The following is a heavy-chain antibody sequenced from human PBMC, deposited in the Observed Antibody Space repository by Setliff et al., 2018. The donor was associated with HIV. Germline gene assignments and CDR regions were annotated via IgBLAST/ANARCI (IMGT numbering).Heavy chain of an antibody. CDR2: IYYRSKWYS. V-gene: IGHV6-1*01. CDR3: ARDCDPSRYYYLSLFDF. Sequence: SQTLSLTCAISGDSVLSSRAAWNWIRQSPSGGLEWLGRIYYRSKWYSEYAVSVKSRLTIKPDTLENRFSLQLSSVTPEDTAVYFCARDCDPSRYYYLSLFDFWGQGTPVDVAS. CDR1: GDSVLSSRAA. D-gene: IGHD3-22*01. J-gene: IGHJ4*02.